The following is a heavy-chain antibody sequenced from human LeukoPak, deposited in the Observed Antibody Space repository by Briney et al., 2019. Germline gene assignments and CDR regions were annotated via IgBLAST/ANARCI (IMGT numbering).Heavy chain of an antibody. CDR3: ARGIVPDYYGSGDAFDI. J-gene: IGHJ3*02. Sequence: PSETLSLTCAVSGGSFSSSNWWSWVRQPPGKGLGWIGEIYHSGSTNYNPSLKSRVTISVDKSKNQFSLKLSSVTAADTAVYYCARGIVPDYYGSGDAFDIWGQGTMVTVSS. D-gene: IGHD3-10*01. CDR2: IYHSGST. V-gene: IGHV4-4*02. CDR1: GGSFSSSNW.